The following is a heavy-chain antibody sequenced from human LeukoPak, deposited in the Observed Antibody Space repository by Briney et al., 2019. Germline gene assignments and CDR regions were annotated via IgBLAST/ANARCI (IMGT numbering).Heavy chain of an antibody. V-gene: IGHV4-4*07. J-gene: IGHJ4*02. CDR1: GGSLSDYY. CDR2: IFPSGST. D-gene: IGHD2-8*01. Sequence: SETLSLTCTVSGGSLSDYYWSWLRQPAGRGLEWIGRIFPSGSTSYNPSLWRRVTISIDTYEKQFSLTLNSVTAADTAVYYFARINYYNGVFRPDDYWGQGTLVTVSS. CDR3: ARINYYNGVFRPDDY.